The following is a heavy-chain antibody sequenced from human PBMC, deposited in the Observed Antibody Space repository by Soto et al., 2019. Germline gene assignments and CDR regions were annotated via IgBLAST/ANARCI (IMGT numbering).Heavy chain of an antibody. CDR2: ISYDGSDK. J-gene: IGHJ4*02. CDR3: AKWPRGHYDGSVPVGDY. D-gene: IGHD3-16*01. CDR1: GFTFSKYG. V-gene: IGHV3-30*18. Sequence: GGSLRLSCAVSGFTFSKYGMQWVRQAPGKGLEWVSVISYDGSDKYYTDSVKGRFTISRDNTRNTLYLHMNSLRGEDTAVYYCAKWPRGHYDGSVPVGDYWGQGTLVTVSS.